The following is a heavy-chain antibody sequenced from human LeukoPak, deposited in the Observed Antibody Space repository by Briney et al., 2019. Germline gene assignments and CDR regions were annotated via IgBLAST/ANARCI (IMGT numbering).Heavy chain of an antibody. CDR3: ARGYCSGGSCYDQLVYFDY. CDR2: IYYSGST. V-gene: IGHV4-59*08. D-gene: IGHD2-15*01. Sequence: PSETLSLTCTVSGGSIGSYYWSWIRQPPGKGLEWIGYIYYSGSTNYNPSLKSRVTISVDTSKNQFSLKLSSVTAADTAVYYCARGYCSGGSCYDQLVYFDYWGQGTLVTVSS. CDR1: GGSIGSYY. J-gene: IGHJ4*02.